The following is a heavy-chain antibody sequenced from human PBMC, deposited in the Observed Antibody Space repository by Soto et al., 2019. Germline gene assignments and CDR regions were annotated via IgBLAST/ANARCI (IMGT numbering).Heavy chain of an antibody. V-gene: IGHV4-39*01. CDR2: IYYSGST. J-gene: IGHJ2*01. D-gene: IGHD2-2*01. CDR3: FFFFQAEDGIRAVRSVSAFLLNRSSDL. Sequence: PKKGLEWIGSIYYSGSTYYNPSLKSRVTISVDTCKSQFSLKLSSVTAADTAVYYCFFFFQAEDGIRAVRSVSAFLLNRSSDL.